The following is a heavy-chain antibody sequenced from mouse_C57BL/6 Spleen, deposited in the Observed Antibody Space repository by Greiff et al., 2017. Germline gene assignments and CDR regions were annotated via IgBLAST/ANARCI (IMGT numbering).Heavy chain of an antibody. D-gene: IGHD1-1*02. CDR2: INPYNGGT. Sequence: VQLQQSGPVLVKPGASVKMSCKASGYTFTDYYMNWVKQSHGKSLEWIGVINPYNGGTSYNQKFKGKATLTVDKSSSTAYMELNSLTSEDSAVYYCARTAVADYYAMDDWGQGTSVTVSS. CDR3: ARTAVADYYAMDD. J-gene: IGHJ4*01. V-gene: IGHV1-19*01. CDR1: GYTFTDYY.